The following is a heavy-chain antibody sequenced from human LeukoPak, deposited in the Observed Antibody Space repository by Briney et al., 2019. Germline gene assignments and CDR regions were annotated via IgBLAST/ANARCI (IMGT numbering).Heavy chain of an antibody. CDR2: IYYSGST. V-gene: IGHV4-39*07. CDR1: GGSISSSSYY. CDR3: AREPTPASGTSEAFDI. J-gene: IGHJ3*02. Sequence: SETLSLTCTVSGGSISSSSYYWGWIRQPPGKGLEWIGSIYYSGSTYYNPSLKSRVTISVDTSKNQFSLKLSSVTAADTAVYYCAREPTPASGTSEAFDIWGQGTMVTVSS. D-gene: IGHD1-1*01.